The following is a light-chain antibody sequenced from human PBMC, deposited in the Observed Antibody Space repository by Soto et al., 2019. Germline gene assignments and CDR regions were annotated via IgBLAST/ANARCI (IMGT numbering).Light chain of an antibody. CDR1: QGISKY. CDR2: ATS. J-gene: IGKJ2*01. Sequence: DIQMTQSPSSLSASVGDRVTITCRASQGISKYIAWFQQKPGKAPKPLIYATSRLQSGVPTKFSGSGSGTDFTLTISSLHPDDFATYYCQQYNSYPRTFGQGTKLE. V-gene: IGKV1-16*02. CDR3: QQYNSYPRT.